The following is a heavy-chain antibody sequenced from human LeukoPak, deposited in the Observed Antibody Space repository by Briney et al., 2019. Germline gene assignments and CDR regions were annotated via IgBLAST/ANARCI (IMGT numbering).Heavy chain of an antibody. CDR1: GGTFSSYA. CDR2: IIPIFGTA. D-gene: IGHD2-2*01. V-gene: IGHV1-69*05. CDR3: ARDRLGGCSSTSCHNWFDP. Sequence: ASVEVSCKASGGTFSSYAISWVRQAPGQGLEWMGGIIPIFGTANYAQKFQGRVTITTDESTSTAYMELSSLRSEDTAVYYCARDRLGGCSSTSCHNWFDPWGQGTLVTVSS. J-gene: IGHJ5*02.